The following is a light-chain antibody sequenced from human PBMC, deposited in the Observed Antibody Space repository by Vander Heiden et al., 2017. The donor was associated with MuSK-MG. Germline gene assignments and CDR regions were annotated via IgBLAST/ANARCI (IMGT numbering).Light chain of an antibody. V-gene: IGKV3-15*01. J-gene: IGKJ4*01. CDR3: QQYNNWPLT. CDR1: QSVSNN. Sequence: MTQSPAILSVSPGERATLSCRAGQSVSNNLAWYQQKPGQAPRLLIYGASTRAAGIPARFSGSGSGTEFTLTINSLQSEDFAVYYCQQYNNWPLTFGGGTKVEIK. CDR2: GAS.